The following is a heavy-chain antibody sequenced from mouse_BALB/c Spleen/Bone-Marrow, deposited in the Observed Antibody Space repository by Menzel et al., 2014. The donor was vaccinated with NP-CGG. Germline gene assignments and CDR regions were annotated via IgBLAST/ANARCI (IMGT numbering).Heavy chain of an antibody. D-gene: IGHD1-1*01. Sequence: VKLVESGPGLVAPSQSLSITCTVSAFSLTSYGVHWVRQPPGKGLEWLGVIWAGGSTNYNSALMSRLSISKDNSKSQVFLKMNSLQTDDTAMYYCARGGSSRAWCAYWGQGTLVTVSA. J-gene: IGHJ3*01. CDR2: IWAGGST. CDR1: AFSLTSYG. CDR3: ARGGSSRAWCAY. V-gene: IGHV2-9*02.